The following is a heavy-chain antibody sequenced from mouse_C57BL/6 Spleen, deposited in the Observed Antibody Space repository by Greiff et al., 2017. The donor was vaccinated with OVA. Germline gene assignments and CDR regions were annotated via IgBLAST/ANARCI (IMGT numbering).Heavy chain of an antibody. CDR1: GYTFTDYY. Sequence: VQLQQSGPELVKPGASVKISCKASGYTFTDYYMNWVKQSHGKSLEWIGDINPNNGGTSYNQKFKGKATLTVDKSSSTAYMELRSLTSEDSAVYYCASSQGAMDYWGQGTSVTVSS. D-gene: IGHD3-2*02. CDR3: ASSQGAMDY. CDR2: INPNNGGT. J-gene: IGHJ4*01. V-gene: IGHV1-26*01.